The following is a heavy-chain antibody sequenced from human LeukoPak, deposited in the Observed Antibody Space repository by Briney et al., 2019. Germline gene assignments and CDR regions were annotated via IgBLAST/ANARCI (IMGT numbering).Heavy chain of an antibody. J-gene: IGHJ3*02. CDR2: IYTSGST. Sequence: PSETLSLTCTVSGGSISSGSYYWSWIRQPAGKGLEWIGRIYTSGSTNYNPSLKSRVTISVDTSKNQFSLKLSSVTAADTAVYYCAREGCSWYGTCTRAFDIWGQGTMVTVSS. V-gene: IGHV4-61*02. CDR3: AREGCSWYGTCTRAFDI. D-gene: IGHD6-13*01. CDR1: GGSISSGSYY.